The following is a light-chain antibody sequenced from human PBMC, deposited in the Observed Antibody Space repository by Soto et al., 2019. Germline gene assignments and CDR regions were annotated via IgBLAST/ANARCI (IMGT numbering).Light chain of an antibody. J-gene: IGKJ1*01. Sequence: DIQLTQTPSTLSASVGDEVTITCRASQTISRWLAWYQQKPGKAPKLLIYDASSLGSGVPSRFSGGGFGTEFTLTINSLQPDDFATYYCQQYNTYSTFGQGTKVDIK. CDR1: QTISRW. CDR2: DAS. CDR3: QQYNTYST. V-gene: IGKV1-5*01.